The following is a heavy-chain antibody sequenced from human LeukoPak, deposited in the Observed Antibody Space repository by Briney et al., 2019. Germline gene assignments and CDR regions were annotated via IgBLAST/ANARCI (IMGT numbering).Heavy chain of an antibody. Sequence: KSSETLSLTCTVSGGSISSYYWSWIRQPPGKGLEWIGYIYHSGSTYYNPSLKSRVTISIDRSKNQFSLKLSSVTAADTAIYYCARFSSSYYYTDVWGKGTTVTVSS. J-gene: IGHJ6*03. D-gene: IGHD6-6*01. CDR2: IYHSGST. V-gene: IGHV4-59*12. CDR1: GGSISSYY. CDR3: ARFSSSYYYTDV.